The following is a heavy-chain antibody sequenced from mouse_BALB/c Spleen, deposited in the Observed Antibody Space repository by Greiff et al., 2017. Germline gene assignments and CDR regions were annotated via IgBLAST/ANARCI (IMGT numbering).Heavy chain of an antibody. CDR2: ISSGSSTI. CDR1: GFTFSSFG. J-gene: IGHJ4*01. Sequence: VQLKESGGGLVQPGVSRKLSCAASGFTFSSFGMHWVRQAPEKGLEWVAYISSGSSTIYYADTVKGRFTISRDNPKNTLFLQMTSLRSEDTAMYYCARGDGYYVYAMDYWGQGTSVTVSS. CDR3: ARGDGYYVYAMDY. D-gene: IGHD2-3*01. V-gene: IGHV5-17*02.